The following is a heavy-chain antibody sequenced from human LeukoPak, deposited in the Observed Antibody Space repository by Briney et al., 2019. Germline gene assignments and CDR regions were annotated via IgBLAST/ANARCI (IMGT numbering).Heavy chain of an antibody. CDR1: GGTFSSYA. Sequence: SVKVSCKASGGTFSSYAISWVRQAPGQGLEWMGGIIPIFGTANYAQKFQGRVTITADESTSTAYMELSSLRSEDTAVYYCARQYYDSSGYPGYYFDYWGQGTPVTVSS. CDR3: ARQYYDSSGYPGYYFDY. CDR2: IIPIFGTA. D-gene: IGHD3-22*01. V-gene: IGHV1-69*13. J-gene: IGHJ4*02.